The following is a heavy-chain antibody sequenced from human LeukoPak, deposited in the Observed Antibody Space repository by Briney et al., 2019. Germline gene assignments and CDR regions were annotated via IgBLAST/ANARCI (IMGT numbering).Heavy chain of an antibody. CDR1: GFTFSSYA. CDR2: ISGSGGST. V-gene: IGHV3-23*01. J-gene: IGHJ4*02. D-gene: IGHD2-21*02. Sequence: GGSLRLSCAASGFTFSSYAMSWVRQAPGKGLEWVSAISGSGGSTYYADSVKGRFTISRDNSKNTLYLQMNSLRAEDTAVYYCAKDPRAIVVVTAIDYWGQGTLVTVPS. CDR3: AKDPRAIVVVTAIDY.